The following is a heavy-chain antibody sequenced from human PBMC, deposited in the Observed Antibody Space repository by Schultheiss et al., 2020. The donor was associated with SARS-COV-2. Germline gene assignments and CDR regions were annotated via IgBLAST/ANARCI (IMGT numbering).Heavy chain of an antibody. CDR2: ISGYNGKT. CDR1: GYTFNTYG. V-gene: IGHV1-18*01. Sequence: ASVKVSCKASGYTFNTYGLSWVRQAPGQGLQWMGWISGYNGKTNYEEKFQGRVAMTTDTSTRTAYMELRNLRSDDTAVYYCARELPPAYSSGWTDFDYWGQGTLVTVSS. J-gene: IGHJ4*02. D-gene: IGHD6-19*01. CDR3: ARELPPAYSSGWTDFDY.